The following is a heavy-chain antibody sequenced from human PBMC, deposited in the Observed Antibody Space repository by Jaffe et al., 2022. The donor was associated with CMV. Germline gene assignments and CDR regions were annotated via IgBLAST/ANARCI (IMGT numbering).Heavy chain of an antibody. CDR2: IYPGDSDT. CDR1: GYSFTSYW. D-gene: IGHD2-2*01. V-gene: IGHV5-51*01. CDR3: ARGIPIVVVPAEGDAFDI. Sequence: EVQLVQSGAEVKKPGESLKISCKGSGYSFTSYWIGWVRQMPGKGLEWMGIIYPGDSDTRYSPSFQGQVTISADKSISTAYLQWSSLKASDTAMYYCARGIPIVVVPAEGDAFDIWGQGTMVTVSS. J-gene: IGHJ3*02.